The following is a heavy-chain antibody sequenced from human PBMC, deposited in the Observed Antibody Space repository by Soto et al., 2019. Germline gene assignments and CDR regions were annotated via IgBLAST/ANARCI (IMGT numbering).Heavy chain of an antibody. CDR1: GFTFSSYA. J-gene: IGHJ1*01. CDR2: ISGGGSTT. Sequence: GGSLRLSCEASGFTFSSYAMSWVRQAPGKGLEWVSGISGGGSTTYYADSVRGRFTISRDNSKNTLYLQVNSLRAEDTAVYYCARDQAAGGTISRYFQDWGQGTLVTVSS. CDR3: ARDQAAGGTISRYFQD. D-gene: IGHD6-13*01. V-gene: IGHV3-23*01.